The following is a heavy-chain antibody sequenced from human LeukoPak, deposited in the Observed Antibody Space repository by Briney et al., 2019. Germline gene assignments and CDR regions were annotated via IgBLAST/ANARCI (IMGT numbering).Heavy chain of an antibody. V-gene: IGHV1-69*06. Sequence: GASVKVSCKASGGTFSSYAISWVRQAPGQGLEWMGGIIPIFGTANYAQKFQGRVTITADKSTSTAYMELSSLRSEDTAVYYCARVILELRFYYYYMDVWGKGTTVTVSS. D-gene: IGHD1-7*01. CDR2: IIPIFGTA. CDR1: GGTFSSYA. J-gene: IGHJ6*03. CDR3: ARVILELRFYYYYMDV.